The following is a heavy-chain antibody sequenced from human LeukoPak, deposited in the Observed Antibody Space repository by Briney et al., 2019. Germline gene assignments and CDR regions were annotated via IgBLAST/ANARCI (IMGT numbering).Heavy chain of an antibody. Sequence: ASVKVSCKASGYTFTSYYMHWVRQAPGQGLEWMGIINPSGGSTSYAQKFQGRVTMTRDTSTSTVYMELSSLRSEDTAVYYCATLPGYCSGGSCSEYRYYGMDVWGQGTTVTVSS. CDR2: INPSGGST. D-gene: IGHD2-15*01. CDR3: ATLPGYCSGGSCSEYRYYGMDV. J-gene: IGHJ6*02. V-gene: IGHV1-46*01. CDR1: GYTFTSYY.